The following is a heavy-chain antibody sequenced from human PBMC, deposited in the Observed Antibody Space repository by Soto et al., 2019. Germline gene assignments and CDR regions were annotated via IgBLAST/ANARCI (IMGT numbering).Heavy chain of an antibody. V-gene: IGHV5-10-1*01. CDR1: GYSFTSYW. CDR2: IDPSDSYT. CDR3: ARHLQHFDWLLGHYYYYGMDV. J-gene: IGHJ6*02. Sequence: GESLKISCKGSGYSFTSYWISWVRQMPGKGLEWMGRIDPSDSYTNYSPSFQGHVTISADKSISTAYLQWSSLKASDTAMYYCARHLQHFDWLLGHYYYYGMDVWGQGTTVTVS. D-gene: IGHD3-9*01.